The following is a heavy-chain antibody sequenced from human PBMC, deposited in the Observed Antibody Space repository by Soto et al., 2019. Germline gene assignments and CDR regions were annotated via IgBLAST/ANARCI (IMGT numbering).Heavy chain of an antibody. CDR1: GYSIRSGYF. Sequence: PSETLSRTCVVCGYSIRSGYFWGWIRQPPGEGLEWIASIYHNGSTYYNPSLKSRVTISVDTSRNQLSLKLRSVTAADTAVYYCARPRIPASGHYFDYWGQGTVVTVSS. CDR3: ARPRIPASGHYFDY. CDR2: IYHNGST. D-gene: IGHD6-13*01. V-gene: IGHV4-38-2*01. J-gene: IGHJ4*02.